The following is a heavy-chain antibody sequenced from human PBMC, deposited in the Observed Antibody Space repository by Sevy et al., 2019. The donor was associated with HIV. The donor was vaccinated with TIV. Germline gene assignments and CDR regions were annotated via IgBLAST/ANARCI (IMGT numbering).Heavy chain of an antibody. D-gene: IGHD3-16*02. CDR2: ISNSGRTI. Sequence: GGSLRLSCAASGFTFNTYSMNWIRQAPGKGLEWISYISNSGRTIYYADSVKGRFSISRDNAENSLHLQMKNLTAEDTAVYYCTRVVWQTYRFDEYWGQGTLVTVSS. J-gene: IGHJ4*02. CDR3: TRVVWQTYRFDEY. CDR1: GFTFNTYS. V-gene: IGHV3-48*01.